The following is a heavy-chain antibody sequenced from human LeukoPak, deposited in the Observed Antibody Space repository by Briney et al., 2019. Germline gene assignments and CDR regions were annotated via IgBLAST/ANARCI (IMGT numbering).Heavy chain of an antibody. CDR1: GYTFTSYG. V-gene: IGHV1-2*02. J-gene: IGHJ4*02. CDR2: INPNSGGT. D-gene: IGHD2-2*01. CDR3: ARDGACSSTSCYAADY. Sequence: ASVKVPCKASGYTFTSYGISWVRQAPGQGLEWMGWINPNSGGTNYAQKFQGRVTMTRDTSISTAYMELSRLRSDDTAVYYCARDGACSSTSCYAADYWGQGTLVTVSS.